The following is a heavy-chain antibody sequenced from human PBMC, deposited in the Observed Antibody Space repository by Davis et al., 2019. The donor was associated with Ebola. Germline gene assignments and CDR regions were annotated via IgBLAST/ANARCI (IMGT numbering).Heavy chain of an antibody. CDR3: AGNGRRIVAYFDN. CDR2: IIPIFGTA. V-gene: IGHV1-69*13. D-gene: IGHD2-8*01. J-gene: IGHJ4*02. CDR1: GGTFSSHG. Sequence: SSVKVSCKAAGGTFSSHGISWVRQAPGQGLEWMGGIIPIFGTANYAQKFQGRVTIIADESTSTAYMELSSLTYEDTAVYYCAGNGRRIVAYFDNWGQGTLVTVSS.